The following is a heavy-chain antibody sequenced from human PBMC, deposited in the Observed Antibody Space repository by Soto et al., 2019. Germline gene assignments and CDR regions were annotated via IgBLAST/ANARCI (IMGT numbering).Heavy chain of an antibody. CDR2: ISGSGGST. J-gene: IGHJ2*01. CDR3: AKEGYADWGRAWYFDL. D-gene: IGHD4-17*01. V-gene: IGHV3-23*01. CDR1: GFTFSSYA. Sequence: EVQLLESGGGLVQPGGSLRLSCAASGFTFSSYAMSWVRQAPGKGLEWVSAISGSGGSTYYADSVKGRFTISRDNSKNTLYLQMNSLRAEDTAVYYCAKEGYADWGRAWYFDLWGRGTLVTVSS.